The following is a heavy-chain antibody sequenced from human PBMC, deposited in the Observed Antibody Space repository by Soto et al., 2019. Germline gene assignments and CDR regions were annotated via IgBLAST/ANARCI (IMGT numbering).Heavy chain of an antibody. CDR2: ISGRGDRT. Sequence: GGSLRLSCAASGFTFSNYAMAGVRQAPGKGLEGVSSISGRGDRTYYADSVKGRFTISRDNSKNTLSLQMNRLRAEDTALYYCARGPYFDSSEWFDPWGQGTLVTVSS. D-gene: IGHD3-9*01. J-gene: IGHJ5*02. CDR1: GFTFSNYA. V-gene: IGHV3-23*01. CDR3: ARGPYFDSSEWFDP.